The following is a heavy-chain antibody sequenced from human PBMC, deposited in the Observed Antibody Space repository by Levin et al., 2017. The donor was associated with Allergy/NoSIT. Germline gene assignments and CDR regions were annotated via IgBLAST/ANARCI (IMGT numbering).Heavy chain of an antibody. CDR2: IHYSGSS. CDR3: TRDTAASRFFV. J-gene: IGHJ4*02. V-gene: IGHV4-61*01. Sequence: SETLSLTCSVSGGSVTTNTYWSWIRQSPGTGLEWVGYIHYSGSSNYNPSLKSRATMSLDTAKNQFSLKLTSVTAADTAVYYCTRDTAASRFFVWGQGILVAVSS. D-gene: IGHD3-3*01. CDR1: GGSVTTNTY.